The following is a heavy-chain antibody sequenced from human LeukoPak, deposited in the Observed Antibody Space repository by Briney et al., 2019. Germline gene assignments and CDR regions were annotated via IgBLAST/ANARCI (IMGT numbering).Heavy chain of an antibody. CDR2: ISGSGGSR. CDR1: GFTFSTYG. J-gene: IGHJ6*03. Sequence: GGSLRLSCAASGFTFSTYGMSWVRQAPGKGLEWVSGISGSGGSRFYTDSVKGRFTISRDNSKNTLYLQMNSLRAEDTAVYYCAKVGSSSPSYYYYYYMDVWGKGTTVTVSS. V-gene: IGHV3-23*01. CDR3: AKVGSSSPSYYYYYYMDV. D-gene: IGHD6-6*01.